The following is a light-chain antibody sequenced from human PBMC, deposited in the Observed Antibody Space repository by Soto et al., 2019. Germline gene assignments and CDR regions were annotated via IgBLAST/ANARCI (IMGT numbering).Light chain of an antibody. V-gene: IGKV1-39*01. CDR1: QSISSY. Sequence: DIQMTQSPSSLSASVGDRVTITCRASQSISSYLNWYQQKPGKAPKLLLYAASSLQSVVPSRFSGSGSGTDFTLTISSLQPEDFATYYCQQSYSTPPTFGQGTKLEIK. CDR3: QQSYSTPPT. CDR2: AAS. J-gene: IGKJ2*01.